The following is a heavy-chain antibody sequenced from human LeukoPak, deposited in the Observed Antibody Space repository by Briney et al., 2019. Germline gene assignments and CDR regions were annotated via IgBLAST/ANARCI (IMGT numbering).Heavy chain of an antibody. Sequence: GGSLRLSCAASGFAFSNRWMSWVRQAPGKGLEGVANINQGGSVQKYVDSVTGRFTISRDDATNSLYLQMDSLRADDTAVYFCAATDGFNSGYFDIWGQGTLVTVSS. CDR1: GFAFSNRW. CDR2: INQGGSVQ. J-gene: IGHJ4*02. CDR3: AATDGFNSGYFDI. V-gene: IGHV3-7*01. D-gene: IGHD5-18*01.